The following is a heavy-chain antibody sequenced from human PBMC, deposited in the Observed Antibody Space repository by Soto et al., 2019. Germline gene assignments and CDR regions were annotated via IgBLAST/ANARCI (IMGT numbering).Heavy chain of an antibody. CDR1: GGSISSSNW. D-gene: IGHD3-10*01. CDR3: ARVLSFGETSYYYYGMDV. V-gene: IGHV4-4*02. CDR2: IYHSGST. J-gene: IGHJ6*02. Sequence: SETLSLTCAVSGGSISSSNWWSWVRQPPGKGLEWIGEIYHSGSTNYNPSLKSRVTISVDKSKNQFSLKLSSVTAADTAVYYCARVLSFGETSYYYYGMDVWGQGTTVTVSS.